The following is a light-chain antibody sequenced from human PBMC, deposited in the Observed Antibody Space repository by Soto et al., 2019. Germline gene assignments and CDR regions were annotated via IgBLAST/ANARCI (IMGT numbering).Light chain of an antibody. CDR1: SSDVGSYNR. V-gene: IGLV2-18*01. J-gene: IGLJ1*01. Sequence: QSVLTQPPSVSGSPGQSVTISCTGTSSDVGSYNRVSWYQQPPGTAPKLMIYEVSNRPSGVPDRFSGSKSGNTASLTISGLQAEDEADYYCSLYTSSSTYVFGTGKKVTV. CDR2: EVS. CDR3: SLYTSSSTYV.